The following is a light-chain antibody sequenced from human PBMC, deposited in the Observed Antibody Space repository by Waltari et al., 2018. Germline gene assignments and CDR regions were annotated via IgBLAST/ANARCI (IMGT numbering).Light chain of an antibody. J-gene: IGKJ4*01. CDR2: DAS. V-gene: IGKV3-11*01. CDR1: QSVYNY. CDR3: QQRSNWPLT. Sequence: EIVLTQSPATLSLSPGESATLSCMASQSVYNYLAWYQQKPGQAPRLLIYDASKRATGIPARFSGSGFGTDFTVTISSLEPEDSAVYYCQQRSNWPLTFGGGTKVEIK.